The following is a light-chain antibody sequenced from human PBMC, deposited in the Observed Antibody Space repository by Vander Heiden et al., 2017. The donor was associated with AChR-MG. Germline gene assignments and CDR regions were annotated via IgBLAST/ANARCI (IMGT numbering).Light chain of an antibody. Sequence: DIVLTQSPGTLSLSPGERATLSCRASQSLGSNYLAWYQQKPGQAPRLLIYGASSRATGIPDRFRGRGSGTDFTLTISRLEPEDFAVYYCQQYDSSPPYTFGQGTRLEIK. CDR1: QSLGSNY. V-gene: IGKV3-20*01. CDR2: GAS. J-gene: IGKJ2*01. CDR3: QQYDSSPPYT.